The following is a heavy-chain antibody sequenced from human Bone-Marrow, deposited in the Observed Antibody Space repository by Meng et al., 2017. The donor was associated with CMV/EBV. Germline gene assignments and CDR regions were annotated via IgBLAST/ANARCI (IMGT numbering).Heavy chain of an antibody. CDR2: IRYDGSNE. V-gene: IGHV3-30*02. CDR1: GFTFSGYG. D-gene: IGHD2-21*01. Sequence: GGSLRLSCAASGFTFSGYGMRWVRQAPGKGLEWVAFIRYDGSNEYYADSVKGRFTISRENSKNKLYLQMNSLRPEDTAVYYCAKDPGRVGAPVVDYWGQGTLVTVSS. CDR3: AKDPGRVGAPVVDY. J-gene: IGHJ4*02.